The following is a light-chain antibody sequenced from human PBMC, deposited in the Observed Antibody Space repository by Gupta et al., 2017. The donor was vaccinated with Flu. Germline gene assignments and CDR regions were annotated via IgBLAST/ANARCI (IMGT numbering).Light chain of an antibody. V-gene: IGLV3-1*01. CDR1: QLGERF. CDR2: HNH. Sequence: SSALSQPPSVSVSPGQTANITCSGAQLGERFTFWYQHKPGQSPILVIFHNHRRPSGLPGRFSASSSGNTATLTISGSQPVEEADYYCQSGGDNNNYVFGTGTKVTVL. CDR3: QSGGDNNNYV. J-gene: IGLJ1*01.